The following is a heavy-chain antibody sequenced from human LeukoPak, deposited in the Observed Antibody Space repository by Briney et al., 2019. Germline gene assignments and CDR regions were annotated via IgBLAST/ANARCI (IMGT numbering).Heavy chain of an antibody. CDR2: IYHSGST. J-gene: IGHJ4*02. CDR1: GYSISSGYY. D-gene: IGHD1-26*01. V-gene: IGHV4-38-2*02. Sequence: SETLSLTCTVSGYSISSGYYWGWIRQPPGKGLEWIGSIYHSGSTYYNPSLKSRVTISVDTSKSQFSLKLSSVTAADTAVYYCERRRYSGSYIDYWGQGTLVTVSS. CDR3: ERRRYSGSYIDY.